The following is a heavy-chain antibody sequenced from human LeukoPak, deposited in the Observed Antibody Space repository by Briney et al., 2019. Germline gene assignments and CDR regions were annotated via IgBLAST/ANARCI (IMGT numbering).Heavy chain of an antibody. D-gene: IGHD1-26*01. CDR2: ISYDGSNK. J-gene: IGHJ3*01. V-gene: IGHV3-30-3*01. Sequence: PGGSLRLSCAASGFTFSSYAMHWVRQAPGKGLEWVAVISYDGSNKYYADSVKGRFTISRDNSKNTLYLQMNSLRAEDTAVYYCGGSWVGWGQGQWSPSLQ. CDR3: GGSWVG. CDR1: GFTFSSYA.